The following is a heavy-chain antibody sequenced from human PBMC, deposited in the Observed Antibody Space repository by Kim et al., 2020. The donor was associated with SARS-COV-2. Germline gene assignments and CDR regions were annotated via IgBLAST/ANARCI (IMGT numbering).Heavy chain of an antibody. Sequence: GGSLRLSCAASGFSFLSHWMSWVRQTPGKGLEWVANIKPDGSAEYYVDSVKGQFTVSRDNAKNSLYLQMNSLRVEDTAVYYCARYGFTYALDVWGQGTTVIVSS. D-gene: IGHD4-17*01. CDR3: ARYGFTYALDV. J-gene: IGHJ6*02. CDR2: IKPDGSAE. V-gene: IGHV3-7*01. CDR1: GFSFLSHW.